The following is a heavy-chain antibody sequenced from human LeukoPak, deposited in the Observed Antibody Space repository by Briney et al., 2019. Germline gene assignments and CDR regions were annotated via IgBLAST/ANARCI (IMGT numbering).Heavy chain of an antibody. J-gene: IGHJ6*03. CDR2: INPSGGST. CDR3: ARDSRAAAVWYYYYYMDV. Sequence: ASVKVSCKASGYTFTSYYMHWVRQAPGRGLEWMGIINPSGGSTSYAQKFQGRVTMTRDMSTSTVYMELSSLRSEDTAVYYCARDSRAAAVWYYYYYMDVWGKGTTVTVSS. V-gene: IGHV1-46*01. D-gene: IGHD6-13*01. CDR1: GYTFTSYY.